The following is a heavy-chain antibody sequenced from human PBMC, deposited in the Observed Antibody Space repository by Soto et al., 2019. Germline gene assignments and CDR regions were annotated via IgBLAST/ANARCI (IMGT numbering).Heavy chain of an antibody. Sequence: GGSLRLSCAASGFTFSDYYIHLIRRATGKGLEWISYISGNGEIIQYAASARGRFTISRDNAENSVYLEMDSLRAEDTALYYCARDVDADFRTDFDYWGRGTLVTVSS. CDR2: ISGNGEII. D-gene: IGHD4-17*01. CDR3: ARDVDADFRTDFDY. J-gene: IGHJ4*02. CDR1: GFTFSDYY. V-gene: IGHV3-11*01.